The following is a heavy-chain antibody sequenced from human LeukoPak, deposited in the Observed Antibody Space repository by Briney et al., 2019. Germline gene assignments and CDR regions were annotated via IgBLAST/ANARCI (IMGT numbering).Heavy chain of an antibody. J-gene: IGHJ5*02. V-gene: IGHV1-2*02. CDR3: ARDHPGRIPDSRFWSGRNYNWFDP. Sequence: ASVKVSCKASGYTFTGYYMHWVRQAPGQGLEWMGGINPNSGGTNYAQKFQGRVTMTRDTSISTAYMELSRLRSDDTAVYYCARDHPGRIPDSRFWSGRNYNWFDPWGQGTLVTVSS. D-gene: IGHD3-3*01. CDR1: GYTFTGYY. CDR2: INPNSGGT.